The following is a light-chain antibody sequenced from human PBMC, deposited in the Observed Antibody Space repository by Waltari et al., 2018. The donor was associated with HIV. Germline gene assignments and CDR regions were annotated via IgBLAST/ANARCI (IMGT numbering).Light chain of an antibody. J-gene: IGLJ3*02. CDR3: QSADVSSISWV. CDR1: SLSKKY. V-gene: IGLV3-25*03. Sequence: SDELTQPPSVSVSPGQTARNTCSGDSLSKKYSCWYQQKPGKAPVLLIYKDTERPSGIPERFSGSSSGTKVTLTISGVQAEDEADYYCQSADVSSISWVFGRGTKLTVL. CDR2: KDT.